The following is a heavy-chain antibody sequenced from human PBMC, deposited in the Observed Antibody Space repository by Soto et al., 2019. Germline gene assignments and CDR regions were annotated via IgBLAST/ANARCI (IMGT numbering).Heavy chain of an antibody. CDR2: INPNSGGT. J-gene: IGHJ6*02. Sequence: ASVKVSCKASGYTFTGYYMHWVRQAPGQGLEWMGWINPNSGGTNYAQKFQGWVTMTRDTSISTAYMELSRLRSDDTAVYYCARVRCSSTSCLGPYYYYYGMDVWGQGTTVTVSS. CDR1: GYTFTGYY. CDR3: ARVRCSSTSCLGPYYYYYGMDV. V-gene: IGHV1-2*04. D-gene: IGHD2-2*01.